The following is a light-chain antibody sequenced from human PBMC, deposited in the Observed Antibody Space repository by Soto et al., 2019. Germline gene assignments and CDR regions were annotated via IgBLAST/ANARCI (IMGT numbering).Light chain of an antibody. J-gene: IGKJ1*01. CDR1: QSVSSY. CDR3: QQYNWPPTWT. CDR2: GAS. V-gene: IGKV3-15*01. Sequence: EIVMTQSPATLSVSPGERATHSCRASQSVSSYLAWYQQKPGQPPRLLIYGASTRATGIPARFSGSGSGTEFTLTISSLQSEDFAVYYCQQYNWPPTWTFGQGTKVDIK.